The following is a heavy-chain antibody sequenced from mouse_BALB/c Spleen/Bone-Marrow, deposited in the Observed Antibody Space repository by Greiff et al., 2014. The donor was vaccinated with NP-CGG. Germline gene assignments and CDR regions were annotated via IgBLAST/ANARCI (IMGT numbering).Heavy chain of an antibody. J-gene: IGHJ4*01. V-gene: IGHV5-9-3*01. CDR3: ARGDWDEAMDY. CDR2: INSGGSYT. D-gene: IGHD4-1*01. CDR1: GFTFSSYA. Sequence: EVQLVESGGGLVKPGGSLKLSCAASGFTFSSYAMSWVRQTPEKRLEWVATINSGGSYTYYPDSVKGRFTISRDNAKNTLYLQMSSXRSEDTAMYYCARGDWDEAMDYWGQGTSVTVST.